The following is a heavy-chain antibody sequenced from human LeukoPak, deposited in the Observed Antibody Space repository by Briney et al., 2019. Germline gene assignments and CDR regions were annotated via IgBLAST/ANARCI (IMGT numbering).Heavy chain of an antibody. CDR2: ISGSGGST. Sequence: GGSLRLSCAASGFTFSSYAMSWVRQAPGKGLEWVSAISGSGGSTYYADSVKGRFTISRDNSKNTLYLQMNSLRAEDTAVYYCAKVLPDCSSTSCYNAYFDYWDQGTLVTVSS. CDR1: GFTFSSYA. V-gene: IGHV3-23*01. D-gene: IGHD2-2*02. CDR3: AKVLPDCSSTSCYNAYFDY. J-gene: IGHJ4*02.